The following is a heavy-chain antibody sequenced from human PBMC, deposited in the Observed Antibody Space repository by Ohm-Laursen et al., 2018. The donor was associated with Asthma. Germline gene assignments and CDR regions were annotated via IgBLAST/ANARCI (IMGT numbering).Heavy chain of an antibody. CDR3: ARGIGCSGGSCYPFDY. D-gene: IGHD2-15*01. Sequence: SDTLSLTCTVSGGSISSSSYYWGWIRQPPGKGLEWIGSIYYSGRTYYNPSLKSRVTISVDTSKNQFSLKLSSVTAADTAVYYCARGIGCSGGSCYPFDYWGQGTLVTVSS. CDR2: IYYSGRT. J-gene: IGHJ4*02. CDR1: GGSISSSSYY. V-gene: IGHV4-39*01.